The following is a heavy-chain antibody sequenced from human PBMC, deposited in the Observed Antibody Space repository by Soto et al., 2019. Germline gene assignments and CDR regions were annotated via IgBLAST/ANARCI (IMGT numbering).Heavy chain of an antibody. CDR2: INPSGGST. V-gene: IGHV1-46*03. CDR1: GYTFTSYY. CDR3: ARDLQYCSGGSCNYYFDY. Sequence: GASVKVSCKASGYTFTSYYMHWVRQAPGQGLEWMGIINPSGGSTSYAQKFQGRVTMTRDTSTSTVYMELSSLRSEDTAVYYCARDLQYCSGGSCNYYFDYWGQGTLVTAPQ. D-gene: IGHD2-15*01. J-gene: IGHJ4*02.